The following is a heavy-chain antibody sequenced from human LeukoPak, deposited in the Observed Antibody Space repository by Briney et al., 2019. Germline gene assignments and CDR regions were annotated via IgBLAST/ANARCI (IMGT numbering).Heavy chain of an antibody. CDR2: IYPGDSDT. CDR3: ARQGVYSSSKRPLETDY. J-gene: IGHJ4*02. D-gene: IGHD6-6*01. V-gene: IGHV5-51*01. Sequence: GESLKISCKGSGYSFTSYWIGWVRQMPGKGLEWMGVIYPGDSDTRYSPSFQGQATISADKSISTAYLQWSSLKASDTAMYYCARQGVYSSSKRPLETDYWGQGTLVTVSS. CDR1: GYSFTSYW.